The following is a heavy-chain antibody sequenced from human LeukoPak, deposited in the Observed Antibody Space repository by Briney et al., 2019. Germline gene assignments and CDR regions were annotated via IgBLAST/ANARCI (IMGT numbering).Heavy chain of an antibody. V-gene: IGHV1-2*06. CDR2: INPNTGGT. CDR1: GYSFTGSY. J-gene: IGHJ5*02. CDR3: TREEDTALVTDWFDP. D-gene: IGHD5-18*01. Sequence: ASVKVSCKVSGYSFTGSYMHCVRQAPGQGLEWMGRINPNTGGTLYAQSFQGRVTMTRDTSIITVYMELTRLTSDDTAVYYCTREEDTALVTDWFDPWGQGTLVTVSS.